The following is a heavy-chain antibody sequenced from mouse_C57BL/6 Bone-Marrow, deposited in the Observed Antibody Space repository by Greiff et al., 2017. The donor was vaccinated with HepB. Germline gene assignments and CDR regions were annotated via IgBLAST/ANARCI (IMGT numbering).Heavy chain of an antibody. V-gene: IGHV6-3*01. CDR3: TYYSPRFDY. J-gene: IGHJ2*01. CDR1: GFTFSNYW. Sequence: EVQLQQSGGGLVQPGGSMKLSCVASGFTFSNYWMNWVRQSPEKGLEWVAQIRLKSDNYATHYAESVKGRFTISRDDSKSSVYLQMNNLRAEDTGIYYCTYYSPRFDYWGQGTTLTVSS. CDR2: IRLKSDNYAT. D-gene: IGHD2-12*01.